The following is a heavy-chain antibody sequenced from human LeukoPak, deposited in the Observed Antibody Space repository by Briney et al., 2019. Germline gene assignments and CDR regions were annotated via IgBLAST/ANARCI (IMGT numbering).Heavy chain of an antibody. Sequence: GGSLRLSCAASGFTFSTYWMSWVRQARGKGLEWVANIKHDGSEKYYVDSVKDRFTISRDNAKNSLYLQMNRLRVEDTAVYYCARNVYRTFDSWDQGTLVTVSS. CDR2: IKHDGSEK. CDR3: ARNVYRTFDS. CDR1: GFTFSTYW. J-gene: IGHJ4*02. V-gene: IGHV3-7*01. D-gene: IGHD1-14*01.